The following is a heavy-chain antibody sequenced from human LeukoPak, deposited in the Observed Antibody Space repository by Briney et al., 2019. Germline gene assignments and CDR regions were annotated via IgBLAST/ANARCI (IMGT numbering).Heavy chain of an antibody. V-gene: IGHV1-2*02. J-gene: IGHJ5*01. CDR3: ARVAGYDWYDC. D-gene: IGHD5-12*01. CDR1: GYTFTGYY. CDR2: IIPSSGST. Sequence: GSLKVSCKASGYTFTGYYMHWVRQAPGQGLEWMGWIIPSSGSTNYAQKFQGRVTMTRDTSISTAYMELSRLRSDDTAVYYCARVAGYDWYDCWGQGTLVTLSS.